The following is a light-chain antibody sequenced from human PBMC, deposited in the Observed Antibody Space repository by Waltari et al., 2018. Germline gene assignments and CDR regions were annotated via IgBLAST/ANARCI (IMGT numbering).Light chain of an antibody. CDR3: QSYYNRSLV. Sequence: FMLTQPHSVSESPGKTVTISCTASSGRIATNYVHWYQQRPGSAPTTVIYDDRQRPSGVPGRFSGSIDDFSNSASLTISELQTEDEADYYCQSYYNRSLVFGGGTRLTVL. CDR1: SGRIATNY. V-gene: IGLV6-57*02. CDR2: DDR. J-gene: IGLJ2*01.